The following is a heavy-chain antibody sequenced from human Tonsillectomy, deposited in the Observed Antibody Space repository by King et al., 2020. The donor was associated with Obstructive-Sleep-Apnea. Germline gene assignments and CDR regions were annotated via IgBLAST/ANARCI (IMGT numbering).Heavy chain of an antibody. Sequence: VQLVESGGGLVQPGRSLGLSCAASGFTFSHYWMTWVRPAPGKGLGWVAHIKGDGGEKHYVDSVKGRFTISRDNAKNSLYLQMNSLRVDDTAIYYCARYGVDDDYGLDFWGQGTLVTVSS. CDR1: GFTFSHYW. V-gene: IGHV3-7*01. CDR2: IKGDGGEK. D-gene: IGHD4-17*01. CDR3: ARYGVDDDYGLDF. J-gene: IGHJ4*02.